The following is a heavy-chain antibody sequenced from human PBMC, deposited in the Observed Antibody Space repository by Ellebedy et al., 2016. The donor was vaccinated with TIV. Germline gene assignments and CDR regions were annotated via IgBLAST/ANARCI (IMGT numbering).Heavy chain of an antibody. CDR2: IYYSGST. D-gene: IGHD3-9*01. J-gene: IGHJ4*02. Sequence: SETLSLTXTVSGGSISSSSSYWGWIRQPPGKGLEWIGSIYYSGSTYYNPSLKSRVTISVDTSKNQFSLKLSSVTAADTAVYYCARSDGLYYFDYWGQGTLVTVSS. CDR3: ARSDGLYYFDY. CDR1: GGSISSSSSY. V-gene: IGHV4-39*01.